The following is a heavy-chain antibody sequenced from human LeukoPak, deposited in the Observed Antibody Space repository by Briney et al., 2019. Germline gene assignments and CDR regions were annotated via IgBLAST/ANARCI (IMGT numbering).Heavy chain of an antibody. J-gene: IGHJ4*02. CDR2: IYPGNSDT. CDR1: GYSFTTYW. CDR3: ARPGTMVRGVIYYFDY. Sequence: PGESLKISCTASGYSFTTYWIGWVRQMPGKGLEWMGIIYPGNSDTRYGPSFQGQVTISADKSISTAYLQWSSLKASDTAMYHCARPGTMVRGVIYYFDYWGQGTLVTVSS. D-gene: IGHD3-10*01. V-gene: IGHV5-51*01.